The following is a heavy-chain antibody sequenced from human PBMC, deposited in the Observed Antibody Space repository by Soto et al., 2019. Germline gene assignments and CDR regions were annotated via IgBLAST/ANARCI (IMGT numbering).Heavy chain of an antibody. CDR1: GGSITRGGYY. CDR3: ARDPAP. V-gene: IGHV4-31*02. Sequence: SETLSLTCTVSGGSITRGGYYWSWIRQHPGKGLEWIGYIYNSGTTYYNPSLKSRVTISVDTSKSQFSLKLTSVTAADTAVYYRARDPAPWGQGTLVTVSS. J-gene: IGHJ5*02. CDR2: IYNSGTT.